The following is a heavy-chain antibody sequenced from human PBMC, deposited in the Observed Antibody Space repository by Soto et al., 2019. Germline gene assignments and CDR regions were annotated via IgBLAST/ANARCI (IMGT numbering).Heavy chain of an antibody. CDR1: GGSPSNYY. D-gene: IGHD6-13*01. V-gene: IGHV4-59*01. CDR2: IYNSGKT. Sequence: PSETLSLTCTVSGGSPSNYYWSWIRQPPGKGLEWIGYIYNSGKTSYNPSLKSRVTISLDTSNYQFSLKLSSVIAADTAVYYCARGAAAGIRRRGFDSRAQRSWDIVSA. CDR3: ARGAAAGIRRRGFDS. J-gene: IGHJ4*02.